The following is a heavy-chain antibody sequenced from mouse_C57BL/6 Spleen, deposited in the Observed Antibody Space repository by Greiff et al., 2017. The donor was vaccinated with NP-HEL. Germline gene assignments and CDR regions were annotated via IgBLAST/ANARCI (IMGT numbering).Heavy chain of an antibody. V-gene: IGHV5-4*01. Sequence: EVMLVESGGGLVKPGGSLKLSCAASGFTFSSYAMSWVRQTPEKRLEWVATISDGGSYTYYPDNVKGRFTISRDNAKNNLYLQMSHLKSEDTAMYYCARDGDWNWYFDVWGTGTTVTVSS. J-gene: IGHJ1*03. D-gene: IGHD3-3*01. CDR3: ARDGDWNWYFDV. CDR2: ISDGGSYT. CDR1: GFTFSSYA.